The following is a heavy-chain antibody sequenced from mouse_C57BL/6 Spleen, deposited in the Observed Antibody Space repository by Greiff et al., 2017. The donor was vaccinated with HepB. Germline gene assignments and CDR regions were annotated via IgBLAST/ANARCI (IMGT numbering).Heavy chain of an antibody. CDR2: ISSGSSTI. V-gene: IGHV5-17*01. J-gene: IGHJ3*01. Sequence: EVQVVESGGGLVKPGGSLKLSCAASGFTFSDYGMHWVRQAPEKGLEWVAYISSGSSTIYYADTVKGRFTISRDNAKNTLFLQMTSLRSEATAMYYCARSLTGTLAWFAYWGQGTLVTVSA. CDR3: ARSLTGTLAWFAY. D-gene: IGHD4-1*01. CDR1: GFTFSDYG.